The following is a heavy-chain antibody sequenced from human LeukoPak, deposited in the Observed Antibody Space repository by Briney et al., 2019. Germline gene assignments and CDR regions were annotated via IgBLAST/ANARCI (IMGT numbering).Heavy chain of an antibody. CDR3: ASTAYCGGDCLRFDP. J-gene: IGHJ5*02. Sequence: GESLNTSCKGSGYSFNTYWIGWVRQMPGKGLEWMGIIYPGDSDTKYSPSFQGQVTISADKSISTAYLQWSSLKASDTAMYYCASTAYCGGDCLRFDPWGQGTLVTVFS. V-gene: IGHV5-51*01. CDR1: GYSFNTYW. CDR2: IYPGDSDT. D-gene: IGHD2-21*02.